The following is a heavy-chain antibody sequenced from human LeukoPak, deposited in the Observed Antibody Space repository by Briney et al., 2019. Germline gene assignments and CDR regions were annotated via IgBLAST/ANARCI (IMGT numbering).Heavy chain of an antibody. CDR3: ARDSDGDYYFDY. D-gene: IGHD4-17*01. CDR1: GLTFSSYG. CDR2: IWYDGSNK. V-gene: IGHV3-33*01. J-gene: IGHJ4*02. Sequence: PGRSLRLSCAASGLTFSSYGMHWVRQAPGKGLEWVAVIWYDGSNKYYADSVKGRFTISRDNSKNTLYLQMNSLRAEDTAVYYCARDSDGDYYFDYWGQGTLVTVSS.